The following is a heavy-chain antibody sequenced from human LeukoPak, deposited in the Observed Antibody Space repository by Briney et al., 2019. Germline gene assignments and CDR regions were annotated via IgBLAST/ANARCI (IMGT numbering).Heavy chain of an antibody. CDR2: INPNSGGT. V-gene: IGHV1-2*02. CDR1: GYTFTGYY. J-gene: IGHJ4*02. Sequence: GASVKVSCKASGYTFTGYYMHWVRQAPGQGLEWMGLINPNSGGTNYAQKSQGRVTMTTDTSISTAYMELSSLRSEDTAVYYCARRRDLYSGSYYPFDYWGQGTLVTVSS. D-gene: IGHD1-26*01. CDR3: ARRRDLYSGSYYPFDY.